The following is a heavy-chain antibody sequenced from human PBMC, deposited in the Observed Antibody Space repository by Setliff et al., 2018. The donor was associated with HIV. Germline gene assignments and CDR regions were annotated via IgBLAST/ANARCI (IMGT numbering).Heavy chain of an antibody. CDR3: ARDYYDDTYYRPGIYYYYYMDV. CDR2: ISHSGST. D-gene: IGHD3-10*01. J-gene: IGHJ6*03. Sequence: SETLSLTCSVSGGSIETGDWWSWVRQSPGKGLEWIWEISHSGSTNYNPSLRSRVTISIDKSNNQFSLKLSSVTAADTAVYYCARDYYDDTYYRPGIYYYYYMDVWGKGTTVTVSS. V-gene: IGHV4-4*02. CDR1: GGSIETGDW.